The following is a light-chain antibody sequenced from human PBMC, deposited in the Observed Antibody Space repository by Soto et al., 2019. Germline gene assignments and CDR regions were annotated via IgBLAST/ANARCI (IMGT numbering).Light chain of an antibody. V-gene: IGKV1-33*01. J-gene: IGKJ3*01. Sequence: TQSPDTLSLSPAARATLTCMASQSVTNYIAWYQHKPGQAPKLLIYDASTSQFGVPSRFSGSGSGTDFTFTISSLQPEDYATYYCQQYDNRPLTFGPGTKVDIK. CDR3: QQYDNRPLT. CDR2: DAS. CDR1: QSVTNY.